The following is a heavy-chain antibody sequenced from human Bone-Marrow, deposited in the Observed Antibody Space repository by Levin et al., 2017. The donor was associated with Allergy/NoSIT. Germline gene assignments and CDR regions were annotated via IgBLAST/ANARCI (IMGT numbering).Heavy chain of an antibody. CDR3: ARDRYSSSSHYARGYHYYGMDV. J-gene: IGHJ6*02. Sequence: ASVKVSCKASGYTFSSNYIHWVRQARGQGLEWMGIINPSGGSTSYAQKFQGRVTMTRDTSTSTVYMELSRLRSEDTAVYYCARDRYSSSSHYARGYHYYGMDVWGQGTTVTVSS. CDR1: GYTFSSNY. D-gene: IGHD6-6*01. CDR2: INPSGGST. V-gene: IGHV1-46*01.